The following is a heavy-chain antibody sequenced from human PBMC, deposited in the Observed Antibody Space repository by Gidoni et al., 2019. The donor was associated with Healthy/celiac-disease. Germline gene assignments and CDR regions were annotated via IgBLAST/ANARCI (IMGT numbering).Heavy chain of an antibody. V-gene: IGHV4-38-2*02. CDR2: IEHSGST. J-gene: IGHJ4*02. CDR1: GYSISRGYY. Sequence: QVQLQESGPGLMKPSETLSLTCTVSGYSISRGYYWGWNRQPPVKGRGWIGSIEHSGSTYYHTSLKSRVTISVDTSKNQFSLKLSSVTAADTAVYYCARDHATTASYDSSGYLIRPGETTDYWGQGTLVTVSS. D-gene: IGHD3-22*01. CDR3: ARDHATTASYDSSGYLIRPGETTDY.